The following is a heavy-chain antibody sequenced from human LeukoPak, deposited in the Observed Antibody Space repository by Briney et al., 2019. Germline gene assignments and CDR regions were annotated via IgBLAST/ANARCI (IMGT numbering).Heavy chain of an antibody. CDR2: SHPCDSDT. CDR1: GYSFTNYW. D-gene: IGHD3-22*01. J-gene: IGHJ4*02. V-gene: IGHV5-51*01. CDR3: ARLSYDSSGSHDY. Sequence: GESLMISCKGSGYSFTNYWIGWVRQLPGPGLESMGISHPCDSDTRSSQSFQGQVTLSANKSISTAYLQWSSLKASDTAMYYCARLSYDSSGSHDYWGQGTLVTVSS.